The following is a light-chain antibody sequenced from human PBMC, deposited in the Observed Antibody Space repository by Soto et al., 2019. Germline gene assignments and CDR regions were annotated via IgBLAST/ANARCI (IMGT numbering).Light chain of an antibody. J-gene: IGKJ1*01. Sequence: EIVMTQSPATLSVSPGERATLSCRASQSVSSNLAWYQQKPGQAPRLLIYGASTRATGIPARFSGSGSGTEFTLTISSLQSEDFAVYYCQHGRAFGPGTKVEI. CDR3: QHGRA. CDR2: GAS. V-gene: IGKV3-15*01. CDR1: QSVSSN.